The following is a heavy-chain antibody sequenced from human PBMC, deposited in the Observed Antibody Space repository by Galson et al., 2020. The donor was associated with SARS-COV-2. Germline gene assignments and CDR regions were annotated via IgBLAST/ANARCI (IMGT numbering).Heavy chain of an antibody. J-gene: IGHJ3*02. D-gene: IGHD4-17*01. Sequence: SETLSLTCTVSGGSISSGDYYWSWIRQPPGKGLEWIGYIYYSGSTYYNPSLKSRVTISVDTSKNQFSLKLSCVTAADTAVYYCARDYGDPRNRAFDIWGQGTMVTVSS. CDR2: IYYSGST. CDR1: GGSISSGDYY. CDR3: ARDYGDPRNRAFDI. V-gene: IGHV4-30-4*01.